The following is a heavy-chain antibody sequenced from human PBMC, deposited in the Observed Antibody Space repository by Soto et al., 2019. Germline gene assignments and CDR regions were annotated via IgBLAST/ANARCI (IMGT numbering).Heavy chain of an antibody. J-gene: IGHJ6*04. Sequence: HGESLKISCKGSGYSFTSYWIGWVRQMPGKGLEWMGIIYPGDSDTRYSPSFQGQVTISADKSISTAYLQWSSLKASDTAMYYCARHGSISSPYYYYYGMDVWGKGTTVTVSS. V-gene: IGHV5-51*01. CDR1: GYSFTSYW. CDR3: ARHGSISSPYYYYYGMDV. D-gene: IGHD3-3*02. CDR2: IYPGDSDT.